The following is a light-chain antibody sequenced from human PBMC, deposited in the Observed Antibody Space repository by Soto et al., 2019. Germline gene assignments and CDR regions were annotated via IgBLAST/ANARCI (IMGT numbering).Light chain of an antibody. CDR2: RNN. CDR3: VAWDDSLSGLV. CDR1: SSNIGSNY. Sequence: QSVLTQPPSASGTPGQRVTISCSGSSSNIGSNYVYWYQQLPGTAPKVLIYRNNQRPSGVPDRFSGSKSGTSASLAISGLRYEDEADYYCVAWDDSLSGLVFGPGTKLTVL. V-gene: IGLV1-47*01. J-gene: IGLJ1*01.